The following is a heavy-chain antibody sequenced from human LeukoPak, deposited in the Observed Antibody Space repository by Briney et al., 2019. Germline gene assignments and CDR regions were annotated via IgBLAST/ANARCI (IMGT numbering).Heavy chain of an antibody. CDR3: AKDWSASSGWFLDY. CDR1: GFTFTNYA. V-gene: IGHV3-30*02. D-gene: IGHD6-19*01. J-gene: IGHJ4*02. CDR2: IPYDGSDK. Sequence: PGGSLRLSCAASGFTFTNYAMHWVRQARGKGLEWVAFIPYDGSDKYYADSVKGRFTISRDNSKNTLSLQMNSLRADDTAVYYCAKDWSASSGWFLDYWGQGTLVTVSS.